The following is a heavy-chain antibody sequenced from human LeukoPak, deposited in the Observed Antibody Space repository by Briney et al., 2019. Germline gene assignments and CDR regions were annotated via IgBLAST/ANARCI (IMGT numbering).Heavy chain of an antibody. D-gene: IGHD6-19*01. CDR1: GFTLSTHW. Sequence: GGSLRLSCAASGFTLSTHWMTWVRQAPGKGLEWVASIKQDESEKVYVDSVKGRFTISRDKAQNSLYLQMNSLRAEDTAVYYCAREPLEALAGTSDYWGQGTLVTVSS. CDR2: IKQDESEK. V-gene: IGHV3-7*01. CDR3: AREPLEALAGTSDY. J-gene: IGHJ4*02.